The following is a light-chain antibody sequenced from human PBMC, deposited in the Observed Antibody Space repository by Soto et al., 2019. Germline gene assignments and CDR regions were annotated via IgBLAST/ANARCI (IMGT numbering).Light chain of an antibody. V-gene: IGKV3-15*01. CDR1: QSVSSN. J-gene: IGKJ1*01. CDR2: GAS. Sequence: EIVMTQSPATLSVSPGERATLSCRASQSVSSNLAWYQQKPGQAPRLLIYGASTRATGIPARFSGSVSGTEFTLTISSLQSEDFAVYYRQQYNNWPRTFGQGTKVDIK. CDR3: QQYNNWPRT.